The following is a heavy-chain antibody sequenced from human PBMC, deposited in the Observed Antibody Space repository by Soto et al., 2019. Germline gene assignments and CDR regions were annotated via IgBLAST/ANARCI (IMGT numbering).Heavy chain of an antibody. CDR3: ARQSYSSYYFDY. V-gene: IGHV3-64*01. J-gene: IGHJ4*02. CDR2: ISSNGGST. D-gene: IGHD6-13*01. Sequence: PVGSLRLSCAASGFTFSSYAMHWVRQAPGKGLEYVSAISSNGGSTYYANSVKGRFTISRDNSKNTLYLQMGSLRAEDMAVYYCARQSYSSYYFDYWGQGTLVTVS. CDR1: GFTFSSYA.